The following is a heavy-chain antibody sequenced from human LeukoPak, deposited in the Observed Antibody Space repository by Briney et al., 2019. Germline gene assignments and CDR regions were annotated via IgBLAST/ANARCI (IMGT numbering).Heavy chain of an antibody. Sequence: GGSLRLSCAASGFTFSSYWMHWVRQAPGKGLVWVSRINSDGSSTSYADSVKGRFTISRDNAKNSLYLQMNSLRAEDTAVYYCARKIPILWGGTEYYFDYWGQGTLVTVSS. CDR3: ARKIPILWGGTEYYFDY. D-gene: IGHD2-21*01. V-gene: IGHV3-74*01. CDR1: GFTFSSYW. J-gene: IGHJ4*02. CDR2: INSDGSST.